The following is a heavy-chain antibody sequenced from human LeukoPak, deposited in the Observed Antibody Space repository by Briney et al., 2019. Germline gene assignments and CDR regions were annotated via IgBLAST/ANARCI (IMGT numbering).Heavy chain of an antibody. CDR2: ISGSGGST. D-gene: IGHD3-10*01. J-gene: IGHJ6*03. CDR1: GFIFSSYA. Sequence: GGSLRLSCAASGFIFSSYAMSWVRQAPGKGLEWVSGISGSGGSTYYADSVKGRFTISRDNSKNTLYLQMNSLRAEDTAVYYCARTTMVRGASYYYYYYMDVWGKGTTVTISS. V-gene: IGHV3-23*01. CDR3: ARTTMVRGASYYYYYYMDV.